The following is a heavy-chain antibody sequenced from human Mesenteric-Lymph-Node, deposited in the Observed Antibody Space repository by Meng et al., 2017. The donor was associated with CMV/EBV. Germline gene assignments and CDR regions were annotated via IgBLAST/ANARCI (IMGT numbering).Heavy chain of an antibody. CDR1: GFTVSTNY. CDR2: VYSGGKT. Sequence: GESLKISCAASGFTVSTNYMSWVRQAPGKGLEWVSVVYSGGKTDYADSVRGRFTVSRDNSKNTVYLQMNSLRPEDTAVYYCARDDVLLYSAFDVWGQGTMVTVSS. V-gene: IGHV3-53*05. CDR3: ARDDVLLYSAFDV. J-gene: IGHJ3*01. D-gene: IGHD2-2*02.